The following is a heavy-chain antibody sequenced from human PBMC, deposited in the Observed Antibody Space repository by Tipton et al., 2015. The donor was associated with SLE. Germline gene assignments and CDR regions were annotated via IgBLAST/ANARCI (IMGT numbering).Heavy chain of an antibody. Sequence: TLSLTCTVSGDSITSITRTNWWSWVRQPPGKGLEWIGEIFHSGSTNYSPSLKSRITVPGDTSKNQFSLNLTSVTAADTAIYYCATHRTSEHFYAALDSWGQGTLVTVSS. J-gene: IGHJ4*02. CDR3: ATHRTSEHFYAALDS. V-gene: IGHV4-4*02. CDR2: IFHSGST. CDR1: GDSITSITRTNW. D-gene: IGHD2/OR15-2a*01.